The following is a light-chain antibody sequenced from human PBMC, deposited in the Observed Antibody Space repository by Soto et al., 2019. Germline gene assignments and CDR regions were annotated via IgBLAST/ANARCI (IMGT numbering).Light chain of an antibody. V-gene: IGKV2-28*01. CDR1: QSLLQSNGYNY. CDR2: FGS. CDR3: MQSQQSPPT. Sequence: DIVMTQSPLSLPVTPGEPASISCSSSQSLLQSNGYNYLDWYLQKPGQSPQLLIYFGSYRASGVPDRFSGSGSGTDFKLKIRRVEAEDVGVYYCMQSQQSPPTVGQGTKVEI. J-gene: IGKJ1*01.